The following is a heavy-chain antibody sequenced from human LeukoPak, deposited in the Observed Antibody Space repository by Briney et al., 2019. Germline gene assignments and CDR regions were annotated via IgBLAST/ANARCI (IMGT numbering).Heavy chain of an antibody. CDR2: IYYSGST. CDR3: ARVGWERELLPPDY. Sequence: SETLSLTCTVSGGSISSSSYYWGWIRQPPGKGLEWIVSIYYSGSTYYNPSLKSRVTISVDTSKNQFSLKLSSVTAADTAVYYCARVGWERELLPPDYWGQGTLVTVSS. D-gene: IGHD1-26*01. CDR1: GGSISSSSYY. V-gene: IGHV4-39*07. J-gene: IGHJ4*02.